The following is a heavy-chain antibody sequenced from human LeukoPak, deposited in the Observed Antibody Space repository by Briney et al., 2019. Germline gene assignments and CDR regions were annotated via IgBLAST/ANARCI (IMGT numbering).Heavy chain of an antibody. CDR3: AKAPLVASSGYHPGSSGMDV. CDR1: GYAFTSYG. J-gene: IGHJ6*02. D-gene: IGHD3-22*01. CDR2: ISAYNGNT. V-gene: IGHV1-18*01. Sequence: ASVKVSCTASGYAFTSYGISWVRQAPGQGLEWMGWISAYNGNTNYAQKLQGRVTMTTDTSTSTAYMELRSLRSDDTAVYYCAKAPLVASSGYHPGSSGMDVWGQGTTVTVSS.